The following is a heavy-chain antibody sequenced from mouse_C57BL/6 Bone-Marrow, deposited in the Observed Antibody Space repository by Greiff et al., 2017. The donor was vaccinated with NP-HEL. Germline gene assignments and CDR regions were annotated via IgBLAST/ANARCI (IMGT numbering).Heavy chain of an antibody. V-gene: IGHV1-80*01. CDR3: ARSEGYYYGSSYYAMDY. D-gene: IGHD1-1*01. J-gene: IGHJ4*01. CDR1: GYAFSSYW. CDR2: IYPGDGDT. Sequence: QVQLKESGAELVKPGASVKISCKASGYAFSSYWMNWVKQRPGKGLEWIGQIYPGDGDTNYNGKFKGKATLTADKSSSTAYMQLSSLTSEDSAVYFCARSEGYYYGSSYYAMDYWGQGTSVTVSS.